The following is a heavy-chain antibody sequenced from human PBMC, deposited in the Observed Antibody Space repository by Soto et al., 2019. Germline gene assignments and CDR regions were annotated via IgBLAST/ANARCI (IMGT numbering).Heavy chain of an antibody. CDR1: GYTFTSYD. J-gene: IGHJ6*02. CDR2: MNPNSGNT. Sequence: ASVKVSCKASGYTFTSYDINWVRQATGQGLEWMGWMNPNSGNTGYAQKFQGRVTMTRNTSISTAYMELSSLRSEDTAVYYCARGNGYNWNRRQYYYYYGMDVWGQGTTVTV. CDR3: ARGNGYNWNRRQYYYYYGMDV. D-gene: IGHD1-20*01. V-gene: IGHV1-8*01.